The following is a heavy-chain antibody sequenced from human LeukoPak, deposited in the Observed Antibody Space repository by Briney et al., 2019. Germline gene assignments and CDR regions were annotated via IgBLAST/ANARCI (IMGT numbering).Heavy chain of an antibody. J-gene: IGHJ4*02. CDR3: ARGLEPYYYDSSGLYYFDY. D-gene: IGHD3-22*01. Sequence: ASVKVSCKASGGTFSSYAISWVRQAPGQGLEWMGGIIPIFGTANYAQKFQGRVTITADESTSTAYMELSSLRSEDTAVYYCARGLEPYYYDSSGLYYFDYWGQGTPVTVSS. CDR1: GGTFSSYA. V-gene: IGHV1-69*13. CDR2: IIPIFGTA.